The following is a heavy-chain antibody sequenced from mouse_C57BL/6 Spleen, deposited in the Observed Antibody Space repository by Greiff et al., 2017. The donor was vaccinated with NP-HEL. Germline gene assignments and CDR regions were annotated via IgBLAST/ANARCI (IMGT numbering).Heavy chain of an antibody. J-gene: IGHJ4*01. CDR2: ISSGSSTI. V-gene: IGHV5-17*01. Sequence: DVMLVESGGGLVKPGGSLKLSCAASGFTFSDYGMHWVRQAPEKGLEWVAYISSGSSTIYYADTVKGRFTISRDNAKNTLFLQMTSLRSEDTAMYYCARGSLYGSRRWAMDYWGQGTSVTVSS. D-gene: IGHD1-1*01. CDR3: ARGSLYGSRRWAMDY. CDR1: GFTFSDYG.